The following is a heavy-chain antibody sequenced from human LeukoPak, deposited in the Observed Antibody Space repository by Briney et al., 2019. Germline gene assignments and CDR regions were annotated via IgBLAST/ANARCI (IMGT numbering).Heavy chain of an antibody. D-gene: IGHD6-13*01. J-gene: IGHJ4*02. CDR3: ARDNGYSYGPRIAAAGTQFDY. Sequence: ASVKVSCTASGYTFTSYYMHWVRQAPGQGLEWMGIINPSGGSTSYAQKLQGRVTMTRDTSTRTVYMELSSLRSEDTAVYYCARDNGYSYGPRIAAAGTQFDYWGQGTLVTVSS. CDR1: GYTFTSYY. V-gene: IGHV1-46*01. CDR2: INPSGGST.